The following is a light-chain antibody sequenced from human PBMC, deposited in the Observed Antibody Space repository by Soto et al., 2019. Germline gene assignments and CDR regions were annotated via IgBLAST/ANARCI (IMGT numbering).Light chain of an antibody. CDR1: QTLLDSDDGNTY. CDR3: MQRKEFPWT. CDR2: GIS. J-gene: IGKJ1*01. Sequence: DIVMTQTPLSLPVTPGEPASISCRSSQTLLDSDDGNTYLDWYLQKPGQSPQLLIYGISSRASGVPDRFSGSGSGTDFTLKISRVEAGDVGVFYCMQRKEFPWTFGQGT. V-gene: IGKV2-40*01.